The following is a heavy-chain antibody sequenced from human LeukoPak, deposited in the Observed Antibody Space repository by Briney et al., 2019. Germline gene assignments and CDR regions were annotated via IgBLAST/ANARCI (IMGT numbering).Heavy chain of an antibody. CDR2: FDPEGGET. CDR1: GYTLSELS. V-gene: IGHV1-24*01. CDR3: ATMDYYDSSGTLPLDY. J-gene: IGHJ4*02. Sequence: ASLKVSCKVSGYTLSELSMHWVRQAPGKGLEGMGGFDPEGGETIYAQKFQGRVTMTEDTSTDTAYMELSSLRSEDTAVYYCATMDYYDSSGTLPLDYWGEGTLVTVSA. D-gene: IGHD3-22*01.